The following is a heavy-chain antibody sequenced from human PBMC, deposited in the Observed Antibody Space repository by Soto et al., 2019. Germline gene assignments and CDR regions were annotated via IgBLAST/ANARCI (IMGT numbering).Heavy chain of an antibody. D-gene: IGHD4-17*01. CDR2: ISAYNGNT. V-gene: IGHV1-18*01. CDR1: GYTFTIYG. J-gene: IGHJ4*02. CDR3: ARDGDYGDSGYGYFDY. Sequence: GASVKVSCKASGYTFTIYGISWVLQAPLQGLEWMGWISAYNGNTNYAQKLQGRVTMTTDTSTSTAYMELRSLRSDDTAVYYCARDGDYGDSGYGYFDYWGQGTLVTVSS.